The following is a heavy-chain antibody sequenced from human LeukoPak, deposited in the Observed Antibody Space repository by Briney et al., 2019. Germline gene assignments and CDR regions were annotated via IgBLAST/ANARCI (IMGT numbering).Heavy chain of an antibody. CDR2: IYTSGST. Sequence: SETLSLTCTVSGGSISSYYWSWIRQPPGKGLEWIGYIYTSGSTNYKPSLKSRVTISVDTSKNQFSLKLSSVTAADTAVYYCARSKGSRSIQLWLWSDRPYYYYYYMDVWGKGTTVTVSS. V-gene: IGHV4-4*09. CDR3: ARSKGSRSIQLWLWSDRPYYYYYYMDV. J-gene: IGHJ6*03. D-gene: IGHD5-18*01. CDR1: GGSISSYY.